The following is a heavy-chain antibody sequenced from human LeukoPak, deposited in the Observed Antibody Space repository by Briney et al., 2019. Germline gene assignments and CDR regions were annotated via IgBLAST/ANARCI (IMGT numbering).Heavy chain of an antibody. CDR2: ISAYNGNT. V-gene: IGHV1-18*01. Sequence: ASVKVSCKASGYTFTSYGISWVRQAPGQGLEWMGWISAYNGNTNYAQKFQGRVTITADESTSTAYMELSSLRSEDTAVYYCARDSVYSSSLPGGYWGQGTLVTVSS. CDR3: ARDSVYSSSLPGGY. CDR1: GYTFTSYG. D-gene: IGHD6-6*01. J-gene: IGHJ4*02.